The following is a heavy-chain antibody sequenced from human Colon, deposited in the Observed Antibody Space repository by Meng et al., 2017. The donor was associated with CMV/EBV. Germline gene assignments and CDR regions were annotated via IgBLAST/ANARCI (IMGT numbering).Heavy chain of an antibody. V-gene: IGHV4-39*02. J-gene: IGHJ3*02. CDR2: IYSGGTS. Sequence: SETLSLTCTVSGGSINTNRYYWAWSRQSPGKGLAWIGTIYSGGTSSYNPSLKSRVTISVDTSKNEFSLKMKSATATDTAVYFCAGGSLQVTLGDAFEIWGQGTMVTVSS. CDR1: GGSINTNRYY. CDR3: AGGSLQVTLGDAFEI. D-gene: IGHD5-24*01.